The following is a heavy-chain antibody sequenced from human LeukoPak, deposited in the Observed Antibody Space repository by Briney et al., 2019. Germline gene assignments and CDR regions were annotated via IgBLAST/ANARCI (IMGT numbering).Heavy chain of an antibody. Sequence: AAVKVSCKASGYTFTGYYLHWVRQAPGQGLEWMGWINPNSGGTNYAQKFQDRVTMTRDTSMTTAYMELGRLRSDDTAVYYCARGGYNGYDISDYWGQGTLVTVSS. D-gene: IGHD5-12*01. V-gene: IGHV1-2*02. CDR1: GYTFTGYY. CDR2: INPNSGGT. CDR3: ARGGYNGYDISDY. J-gene: IGHJ4*02.